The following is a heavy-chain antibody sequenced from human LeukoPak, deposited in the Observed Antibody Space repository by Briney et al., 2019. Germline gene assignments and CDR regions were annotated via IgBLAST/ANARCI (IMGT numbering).Heavy chain of an antibody. J-gene: IGHJ4*02. CDR1: GFTFSSYA. CDR2: ISGSGGST. V-gene: IGHV3-23*01. CDR3: AKDAVFSSSYEDY. Sequence: TGGSLRLSCAASGFTFSSYAMSWVRQAPGKGLEWVSAISGSGGSTYHADSVKGRFTISRDNSKNTLYLQMNSLRAEDTAVYYCAKDAVFSSSYEDYWGQGTLVTVSS. D-gene: IGHD6-6*01.